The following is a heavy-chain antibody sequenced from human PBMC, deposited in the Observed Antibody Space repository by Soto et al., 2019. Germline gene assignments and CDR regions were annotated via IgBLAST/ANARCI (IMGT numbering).Heavy chain of an antibody. V-gene: IGHV1-58*01. J-gene: IGHJ3*02. CDR1: GFTFTSSA. CDR3: AAGSRSSYDFWSGPFYSAFDT. D-gene: IGHD3-3*01. Sequence: SVKVSCKASGFTFTSSAVQWVRQARGQRLEWIGWIVVGSGNTNYAQKFQERVTITRDMSTSTAYMELSSLRSEDTAVYYCAAGSRSSYDFWSGPFYSAFDTWGQGTMVTVSS. CDR2: IVVGSGNT.